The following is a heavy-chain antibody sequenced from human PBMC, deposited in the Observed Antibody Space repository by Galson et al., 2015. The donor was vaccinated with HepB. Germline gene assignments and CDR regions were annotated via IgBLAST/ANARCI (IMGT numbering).Heavy chain of an antibody. D-gene: IGHD1-26*01. Sequence: SLRLSCAASGFTFSSYAMHWVRQAPGKGLEWVAVISYDGSNKYYADSVKGRFTISRDNSKNTRYLQMNSLRAEDTAVYYCARDRASGSLTPGRVFDYWGQGTLVTVSS. J-gene: IGHJ4*02. CDR2: ISYDGSNK. V-gene: IGHV3-30-3*01. CDR1: GFTFSSYA. CDR3: ARDRASGSLTPGRVFDY.